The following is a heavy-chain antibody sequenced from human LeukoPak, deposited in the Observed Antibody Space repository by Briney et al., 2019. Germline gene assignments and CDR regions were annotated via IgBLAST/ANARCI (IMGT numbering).Heavy chain of an antibody. Sequence: SETLSLTCTVSGGSISSYYWSWIRQPPGKGLEWIGYIYYSGSTNYKPSLKSRVTISVDTSKNQFSLKLSSVTAADTAVYYCAREMGNGGWTSYNWFDPWGQGTLVTVSS. CDR1: GGSISSYY. V-gene: IGHV4-59*01. J-gene: IGHJ5*02. CDR3: AREMGNGGWTSYNWFDP. D-gene: IGHD6-19*01. CDR2: IYYSGST.